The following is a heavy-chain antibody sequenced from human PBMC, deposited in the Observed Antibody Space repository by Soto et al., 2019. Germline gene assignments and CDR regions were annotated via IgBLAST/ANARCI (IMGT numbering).Heavy chain of an antibody. D-gene: IGHD3-10*01. Sequence: ASVKVSCKASGYTFTSYDINWVRQATGQGLEWMGWMNPNSGNTGYAQKFQGRVTMTRNTSISTAYMELSSLRSEDTAVYYCAKSGVITMVRGVPYYYYGMDVWGQGTTVTVSS. CDR1: GYTFTSYD. V-gene: IGHV1-8*01. CDR3: AKSGVITMVRGVPYYYYGMDV. J-gene: IGHJ6*02. CDR2: MNPNSGNT.